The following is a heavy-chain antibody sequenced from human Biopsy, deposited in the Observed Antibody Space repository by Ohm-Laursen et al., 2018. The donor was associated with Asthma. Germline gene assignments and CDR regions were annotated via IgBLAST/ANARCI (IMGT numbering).Heavy chain of an antibody. CDR3: ARTYYDFLTGQVKDAFGI. D-gene: IGHD3-9*01. V-gene: IGHV1-3*01. J-gene: IGHJ3*02. CDR2: INAGNGNT. Sequence: ASVKVSCKPSGYNFISFAIHWVRQAPGQRLEWMGWINAGNGNTKYSQKFQGRVSITRDTSASTAYMELTRLRSEDTAAYYCARTYYDFLTGQVKDAFGIWGQGTMVTVSS. CDR1: GYNFISFA.